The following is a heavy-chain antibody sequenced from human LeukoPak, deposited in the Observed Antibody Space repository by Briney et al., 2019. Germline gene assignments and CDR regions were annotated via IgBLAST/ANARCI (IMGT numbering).Heavy chain of an antibody. V-gene: IGHV3-23*01. CDR2: ISGGGDVT. CDR1: GFNPKYYA. CDR3: GRDGVNYDRSMGPFDP. Sequence: GGSLRLSCAASGFNPKYYAMNWVRQAPGQGLEWVSGISGGGDVTDYADSVKGRFIISRDNSKNMVYLQMNSLRAEDTAVYYCGRDGVNYDRSMGPFDPWGQGTLVIVSP. D-gene: IGHD3-16*01. J-gene: IGHJ5*02.